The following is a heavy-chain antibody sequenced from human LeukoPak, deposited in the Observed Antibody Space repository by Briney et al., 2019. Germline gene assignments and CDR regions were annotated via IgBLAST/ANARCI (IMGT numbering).Heavy chain of an antibody. CDR1: GFTFSSYA. CDR2: ISGSGGST. D-gene: IGHD3-3*01. CDR3: AKDVGFLEWLVCFDY. V-gene: IGHV3-23*01. J-gene: IGHJ4*02. Sequence: GGSLRPSCAANGFTFSSYAVSWVRQAPGKGLEWVSGISGSGGSTYYAVSVKGRFTISRDNSKNTLYLQMNGLRAEDTALYYCAKDVGFLEWLVCFDYWGQGNLATVSS.